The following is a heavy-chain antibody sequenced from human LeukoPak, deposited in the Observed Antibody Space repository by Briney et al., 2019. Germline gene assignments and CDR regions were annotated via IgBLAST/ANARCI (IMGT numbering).Heavy chain of an antibody. CDR2: IYYSGTT. Sequence: SETLSLTCTVSGGSISSYYWSWIRQPPGKGLEWIGYIYYSGTTNYNPSLKSRVTTSVDTSKNQFSLKLSSVTAADTAVYYCARGVYIAAAQYGYWGQGTLVSVSS. CDR1: GGSISSYY. J-gene: IGHJ4*02. CDR3: ARGVYIAAAQYGY. V-gene: IGHV4-59*01. D-gene: IGHD6-13*01.